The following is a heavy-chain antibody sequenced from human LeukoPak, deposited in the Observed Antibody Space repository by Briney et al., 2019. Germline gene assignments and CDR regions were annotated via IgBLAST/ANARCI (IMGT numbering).Heavy chain of an antibody. CDR3: ARATYSNYAFDY. V-gene: IGHV4-59*01. J-gene: IGHJ4*02. D-gene: IGHD4-4*01. Sequence: SETLSLTCTVPGGSISSYYWSWIRQPPGKGLEWIGYIYYSGSTNYNPSLKSRVTISVDTSKNQFSLKLSSVTAADTAVYYCARATYSNYAFDYWGQGTLVTVSS. CDR1: GGSISSYY. CDR2: IYYSGST.